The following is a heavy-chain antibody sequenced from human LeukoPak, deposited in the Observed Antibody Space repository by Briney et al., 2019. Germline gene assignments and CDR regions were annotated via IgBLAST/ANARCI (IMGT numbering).Heavy chain of an antibody. V-gene: IGHV4-59*08. CDR1: GGSISSYY. J-gene: IGHJ4*02. Sequence: SETLSLTCTVSGGSISSYYWSWIRQPPGKGLEWIGYIYYSGSTNYNPSLKSRVTISVDTSKNQFSLKLSSVTAADTAVYYCARRRYYYDTSGYYYLYYFDYWGQGTLVTVSS. D-gene: IGHD3-22*01. CDR2: IYYSGST. CDR3: ARRRYYYDTSGYYYLYYFDY.